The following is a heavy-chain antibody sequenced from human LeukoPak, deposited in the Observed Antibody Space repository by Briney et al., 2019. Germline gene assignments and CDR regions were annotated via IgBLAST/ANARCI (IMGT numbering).Heavy chain of an antibody. CDR3: ARVGGGGELLVPFD. J-gene: IGHJ4*02. CDR2: IIPIFGTA. CDR1: GGTFSSYA. V-gene: IGHV1-69*05. Sequence: GASVKVSCKASGGTFSSYAISWVRQAPGQGLEWMGGIIPIFGTANYAQKFQGRVTITTDESTSTAYMELSSLRSEDTAVYYCARVGGGGELLVPFDWGQGTLVTVSS. D-gene: IGHD3-10*01.